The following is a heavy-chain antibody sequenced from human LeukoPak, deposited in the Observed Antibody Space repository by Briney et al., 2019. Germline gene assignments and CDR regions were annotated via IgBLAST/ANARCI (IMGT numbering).Heavy chain of an antibody. CDR3: ARDLSYYFDY. V-gene: IGHV3-30-3*01. J-gene: IGHJ4*02. Sequence: GGSLRLSCAASGFTFSSYAMHWVGQAPGKGLEWVAVISYDGSNKYYADSVKGRFTISRDNSKNTLYLQMNSLRAEDTAVYYCARDLSYYFDYWGQGTLVTVSS. CDR2: ISYDGSNK. CDR1: GFTFSSYA.